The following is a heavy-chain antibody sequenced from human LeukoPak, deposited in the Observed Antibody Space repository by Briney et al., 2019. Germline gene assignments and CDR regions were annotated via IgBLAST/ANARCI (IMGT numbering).Heavy chain of an antibody. V-gene: IGHV3-7*01. J-gene: IGHJ4*02. CDR3: ARMGYYYDSSGWEAY. CDR1: GFTFSSYW. Sequence: GGSLRLSCAASGFTFSSYWMSWVRQAPGKGLEWVANIKQDGSEKYYVDSVKGRFTISRDNAKNSLYLQMNSLRAEDTAVYYCARMGYYYDSSGWEAYWGQGTLVTVSS. D-gene: IGHD3-22*01. CDR2: IKQDGSEK.